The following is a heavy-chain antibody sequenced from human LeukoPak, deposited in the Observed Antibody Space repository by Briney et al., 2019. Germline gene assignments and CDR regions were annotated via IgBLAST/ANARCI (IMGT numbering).Heavy chain of an antibody. CDR1: GFTFSSYW. D-gene: IGHD6-19*01. J-gene: IGHJ4*02. CDR2: INTDGSST. V-gene: IGHV3-74*01. CDR3: AREKYSSGYGY. Sequence: GGSLRLSCAASGFTFSSYWMHWVRQASGKGLVWVSRINTDGSSTSYADSVKGRFTISRDNAKNTLYLQMNSLRAEDTAAYYCAREKYSSGYGYWGQGTLVTVSS.